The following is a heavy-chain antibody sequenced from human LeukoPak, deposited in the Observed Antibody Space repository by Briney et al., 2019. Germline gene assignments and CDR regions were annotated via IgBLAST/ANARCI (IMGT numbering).Heavy chain of an antibody. V-gene: IGHV1-18*01. Sequence: ASVKVSCKASGYTFTSYGISWVRQAPGQGLEWMGWISGYNGNTNYAQQELQGGVTMATDTSTSTAYMELSSLRSEDTAVYYCASGATYYYDTVPIWGQGTMVTVSS. CDR1: GYTFTSYG. CDR3: ASGATYYYDTVPI. J-gene: IGHJ3*02. D-gene: IGHD3-22*01. CDR2: ISGYNGNT.